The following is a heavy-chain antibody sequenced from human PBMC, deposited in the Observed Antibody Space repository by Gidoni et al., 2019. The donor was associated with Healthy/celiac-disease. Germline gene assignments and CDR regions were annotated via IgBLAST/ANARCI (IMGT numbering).Heavy chain of an antibody. V-gene: IGHV4-59*01. CDR2: IYDSGST. CDR3: ARDPGYCSGDSCPRSWNYYYGMDV. Sequence: QVQLQESGPGLVKPSETLSLTCTVSGGSISSYYWSWLRPPPGKGLELIGYIYDSGSTNYHPSLKSRVTISVDTSKNQFSLKLSSVTAADTAVYYCARDPGYCSGDSCPRSWNYYYGMDVWGQGTTVTVSS. D-gene: IGHD2-15*01. CDR1: GGSISSYY. J-gene: IGHJ6*02.